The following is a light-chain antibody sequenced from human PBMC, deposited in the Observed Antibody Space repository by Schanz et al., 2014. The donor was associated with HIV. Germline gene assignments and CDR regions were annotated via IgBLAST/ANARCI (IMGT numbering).Light chain of an antibody. Sequence: QFVLTQPASVSGSPGQSITISCTGTSSDVGGYNYVSWYQQHPGKAPKLIIYDVDNRPSGVSSRFSASKSGNTASLTISGLQAEDEAVYYCSSFTRGTTPVIFGGGTKLTVL. CDR2: DVD. CDR3: SSFTRGTTPVI. V-gene: IGLV2-14*01. J-gene: IGLJ2*01. CDR1: SSDVGGYNY.